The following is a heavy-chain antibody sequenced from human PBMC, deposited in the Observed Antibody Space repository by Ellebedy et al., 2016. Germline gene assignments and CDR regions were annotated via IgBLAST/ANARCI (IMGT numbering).Heavy chain of an antibody. J-gene: IGHJ4*02. CDR3: ARMMSTAITSGWSIDY. CDR2: IYWNDDK. Sequence: SGPTLVKPTQTLTLTCTFSGFSLSTSGVGVGWIRQPPGKALEWLALIYWNDDKRYSPSLKSRLTITKDTSKNQVVLTMTNMDPVDTATYYCARMMSTAITSGWSIDYWGQGTLVTVSS. D-gene: IGHD6-19*01. CDR1: GFSLSTSGVG. V-gene: IGHV2-5*01.